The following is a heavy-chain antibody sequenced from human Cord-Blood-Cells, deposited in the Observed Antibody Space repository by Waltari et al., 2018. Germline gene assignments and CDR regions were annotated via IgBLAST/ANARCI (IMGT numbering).Heavy chain of an antibody. Sequence: QVQLVQSGAEVKKPGASVKVSCKASGYPLTSYYMTWVRQAPGQGLEWMGIINPSGGSTSYAQKFQGRVTMTRDTSTSTVYMELSSLRSEDTAVYYCASGEAVAGFDYWGQGTLVTVSS. J-gene: IGHJ4*02. V-gene: IGHV1-46*01. CDR3: ASGEAVAGFDY. D-gene: IGHD6-19*01. CDR2: INPSGGST. CDR1: GYPLTSYY.